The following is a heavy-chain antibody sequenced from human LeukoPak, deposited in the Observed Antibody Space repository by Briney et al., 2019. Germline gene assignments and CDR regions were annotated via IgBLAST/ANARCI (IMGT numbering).Heavy chain of an antibody. CDR3: AKDRYSSSGNWFDP. Sequence: GGSLRLSCAASGFTFSSYAMSWVRQAPGKGLEWVSAISGSGGSTYYADSVKGRFTISRDNSKNTLYLQMNSLRAEDMAVYYCAKDRYSSSGNWFDPWGQGTLVTVSS. CDR2: ISGSGGST. J-gene: IGHJ5*02. D-gene: IGHD6-13*01. V-gene: IGHV3-23*01. CDR1: GFTFSSYA.